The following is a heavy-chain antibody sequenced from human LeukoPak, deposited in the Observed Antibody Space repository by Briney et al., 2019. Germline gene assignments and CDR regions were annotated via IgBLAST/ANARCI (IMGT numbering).Heavy chain of an antibody. CDR2: IYYSGST. D-gene: IGHD5-24*01. CDR1: GGSISSYY. CDR3: ARDQDGYFDY. Sequence: PSETLSLTCTVSGGSISSYYWSWIRQPPGKGLEWIGYIYYSGSTNYNPSLKSRVTISVDTSKNQFSLKLSPVTAADTAVYYCARDQDGYFDYWGQGTLVTVSS. J-gene: IGHJ4*02. V-gene: IGHV4-59*01.